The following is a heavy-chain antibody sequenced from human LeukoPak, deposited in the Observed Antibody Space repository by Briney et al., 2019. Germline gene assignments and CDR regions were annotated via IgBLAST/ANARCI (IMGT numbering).Heavy chain of an antibody. CDR1: GFTFDDYA. V-gene: IGHV3-43*02. Sequence: GGSLRLSCAASGFTFDDYAMHWVRQAPGKGLEWVCLISGDGGSTYYADSVKGRFTISRDNSKNSLYLQMNSLRTEDTALYYCAKEMKWELSLSHRADFDYWGQGTLVTVSS. CDR2: ISGDGGST. D-gene: IGHD1-26*01. CDR3: AKEMKWELSLSHRADFDY. J-gene: IGHJ4*02.